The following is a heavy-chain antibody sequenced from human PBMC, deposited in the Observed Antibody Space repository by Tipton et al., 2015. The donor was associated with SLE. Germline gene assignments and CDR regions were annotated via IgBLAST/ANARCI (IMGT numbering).Heavy chain of an antibody. J-gene: IGHJ2*01. D-gene: IGHD3-22*01. CDR2: IYTSGST. CDR1: GGSISSYY. Sequence: TLSLTCTVSGGSISSYYWSWIRQPAGKGLEWIGRIYTSGSTNYNPSLKSRVTMSVDTSKNQFSLKLSSVTAADTAVYYCARLGITMIVVAHWYFDLWGRGTLVTVSS. CDR3: ARLGITMIVVAHWYFDL. V-gene: IGHV4-4*07.